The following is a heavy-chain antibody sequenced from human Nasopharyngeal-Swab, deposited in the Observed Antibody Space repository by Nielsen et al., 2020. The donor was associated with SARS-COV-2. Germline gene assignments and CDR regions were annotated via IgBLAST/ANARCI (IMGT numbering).Heavy chain of an antibody. J-gene: IGHJ6*03. CDR2: ISGSGGST. Sequence: GGPLRLSCAASGFTFSSYAMSWVRQALGKGLERVSAISGSGGSTYYADSVKGRFTISRDNSKNTLYLQMNSLRADDTAVYYCAKEATLGGVGDYYYMDVWGKGTTVTVSS. CDR3: AKEATLGGVGDYYYMDV. CDR1: GFTFSSYA. V-gene: IGHV3-23*01. D-gene: IGHD3-16*01.